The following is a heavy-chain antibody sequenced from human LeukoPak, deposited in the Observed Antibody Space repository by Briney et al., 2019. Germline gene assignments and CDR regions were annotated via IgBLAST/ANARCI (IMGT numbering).Heavy chain of an antibody. Sequence: SETLSLTCTVSGGSISSSSYYWSWIRQPPGKGLEWIGYIYYSGSTNYNPSLKSRVTISVDTSKNQFSLKLSSVTAADTAVYYCARGLGELSYYYYYMDVWGKGTTVTVSS. CDR1: GGSISSSSYY. CDR3: ARGLGELSYYYYYMDV. CDR2: IYYSGST. J-gene: IGHJ6*03. V-gene: IGHV4-61*01. D-gene: IGHD3-10*01.